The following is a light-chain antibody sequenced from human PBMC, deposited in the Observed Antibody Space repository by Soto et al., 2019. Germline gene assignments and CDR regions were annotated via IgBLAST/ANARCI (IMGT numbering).Light chain of an antibody. J-gene: IGLJ1*01. V-gene: IGLV2-14*03. CDR2: DVS. CDR1: ASDIGGYNF. Sequence: QSVLTQPASVSGSPGQSITLSCTGTASDIGGYNFASWYQQSAGKAPKLIIYDVSHRPAGVSDRFSASKSGNTAALTISALRTEDEADYYCSSYTSSATLVFGSGTKVTVL. CDR3: SSYTSSATLV.